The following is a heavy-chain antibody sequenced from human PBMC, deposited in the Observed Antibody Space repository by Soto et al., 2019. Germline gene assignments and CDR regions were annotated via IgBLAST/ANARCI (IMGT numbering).Heavy chain of an antibody. D-gene: IGHD5-12*01. V-gene: IGHV4-39*01. CDR3: ARGIVAHDGPFDY. Sequence: PSETLSLTCTVSGGSISSSSYYWGWIRQPPGKGLEWIGSIYYSGSTYYNPSLKSRVTISVDTSKNQFSLKLSSVTAADTAVYYCARGIVAHDGPFDYWGQGTLVNVSS. CDR2: IYYSGST. CDR1: GGSISSSSYY. J-gene: IGHJ4*02.